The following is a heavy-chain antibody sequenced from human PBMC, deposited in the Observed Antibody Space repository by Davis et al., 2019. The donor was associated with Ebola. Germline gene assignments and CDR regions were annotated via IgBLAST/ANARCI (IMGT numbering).Heavy chain of an antibody. J-gene: IGHJ4*02. CDR1: GFIFSTYA. V-gene: IGHV3-30*04. D-gene: IGHD4-17*01. CDR2: ISYDGRNK. Sequence: GESLKISCAASGFIFSTYAMHWVRQAPGKGLEWVAVISYDGRNKYYADSVEGRFTISRDNSKNTLYLQMISLRPEDTAVYHYASLLGGATVTTPHPVDYWGQGTLVTVSS. CDR3: ASLLGGATVTTPHPVDY.